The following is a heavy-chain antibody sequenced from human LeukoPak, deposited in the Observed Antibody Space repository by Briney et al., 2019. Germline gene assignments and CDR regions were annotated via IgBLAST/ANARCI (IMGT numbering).Heavy chain of an antibody. D-gene: IGHD3-16*01. Sequence: ASVKVSCKASGYTFTSYGISWVRQAPGQGLEWMGWISAYNGNTNYAQKFQGRVTMTTDTSTSTAYMELRSLRSDDTAVYYCARDRLGAFGGVSSDHWGQGTLLTVSS. CDR3: ARDRLGAFGGVSSDH. CDR1: GYTFTSYG. J-gene: IGHJ5*02. CDR2: ISAYNGNT. V-gene: IGHV1-18*01.